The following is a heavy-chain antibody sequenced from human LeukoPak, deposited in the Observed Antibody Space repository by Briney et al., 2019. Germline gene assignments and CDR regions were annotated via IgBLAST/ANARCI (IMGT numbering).Heavy chain of an antibody. CDR1: GYSFSDYW. J-gene: IGHJ6*02. CDR3: ARHGLGGCSGGRCFTSFHYYGMDV. D-gene: IGHD2-15*01. Sequence: GESLKISCKGYGYSFSDYWIGWVRQMPGKGLEWMGIIFPGDSDTKYSPSFQGQVTISVDKSLSTACLQWTSLRASDTAIYYCARHGLGGCSGGRCFTSFHYYGMDVWGQGTTVTVSS. CDR2: IFPGDSDT. V-gene: IGHV5-51*01.